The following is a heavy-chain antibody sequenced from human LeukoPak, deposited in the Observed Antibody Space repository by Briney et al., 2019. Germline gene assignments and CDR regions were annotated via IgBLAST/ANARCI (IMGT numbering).Heavy chain of an antibody. CDR1: GGSISSSSYY. V-gene: IGHV4-39*01. Sequence: PSETLPLTCTVSGGSISSSSYYWGWIRQPPGKGLEWIGSIYYSGSTYYNPSLKSRVTISVDTSKNQFSLKLSSVTAADTAVYYCARLSDLRGAFDYWGQGTLVTVSS. CDR2: IYYSGST. D-gene: IGHD1-26*01. CDR3: ARLSDLRGAFDY. J-gene: IGHJ4*02.